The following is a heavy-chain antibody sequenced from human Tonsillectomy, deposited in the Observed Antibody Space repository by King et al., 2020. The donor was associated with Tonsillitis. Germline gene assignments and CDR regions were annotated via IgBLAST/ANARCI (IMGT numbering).Heavy chain of an antibody. CDR1: GFTFSSYA. D-gene: IGHD2-2*01. V-gene: IGHV3-23*04. CDR2: IIGSGDST. Sequence: VQLVESGGGLVQPGGSLRLSCAASGFTFSSYAMSWVRQAPGKGLEWVSTIIGSGDSTYYAGSVKGRFTISRDNTKNTLYLQMNSLRAEDTALYYCAIGGNSCTSSSCTLDYWGQGTLVTVSS. CDR3: AIGGNSCTSSSCTLDY. J-gene: IGHJ4*02.